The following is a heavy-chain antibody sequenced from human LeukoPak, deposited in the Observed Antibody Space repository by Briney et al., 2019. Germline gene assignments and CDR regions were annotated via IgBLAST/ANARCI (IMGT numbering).Heavy chain of an antibody. J-gene: IGHJ4*02. V-gene: IGHV4-38-2*02. CDR2: IYHSGST. CDR1: GYSISSGYD. CDR3: ARDKVVKEFAY. Sequence: SETLSLTCTVSGYSISSGYDWGWIRQPPGKGLEWIGSIYHSGSTYYNPSLKSRVTISVDTSKNQFSLKLSSVTAADTAVYYCARDKVVKEFAYWGQGTLVTVSS. D-gene: IGHD3-22*01.